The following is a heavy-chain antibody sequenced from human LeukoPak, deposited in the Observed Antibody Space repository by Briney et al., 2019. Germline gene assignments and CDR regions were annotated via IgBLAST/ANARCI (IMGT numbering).Heavy chain of an antibody. V-gene: IGHV4-59*01. D-gene: IGHD2-15*01. CDR3: ARVLRYCSGGNCYSGGLGYMDV. Sequence: SETLSLTCTVSGGSISSYYWNWIRQPPGKGLEWIGYIYYSGSTNYNPSLKSRVTISVDTSKNQFSLKLSSVTAADTAVYYCARVLRYCSGGNCYSGGLGYMDVWGKGTTVTISS. CDR1: GGSISSYY. J-gene: IGHJ6*03. CDR2: IYYSGST.